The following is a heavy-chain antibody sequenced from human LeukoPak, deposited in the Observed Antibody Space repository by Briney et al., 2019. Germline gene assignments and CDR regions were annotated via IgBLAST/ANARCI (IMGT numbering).Heavy chain of an antibody. V-gene: IGHV4-59*01. CDR2: IYYSGST. CDR3: ARAVDSSAFSPFQY. CDR1: GGSISSYY. Sequence: SETLSLTCTVSGGSISSYYWSWIRQPPGKGLEWIGHIYYSGSTNYNPSLKSRVTISVDTSKNQFSLKLSSVTAADTAVYYCARAVDSSAFSPFQYWGQGTLVTVSS. D-gene: IGHD3-22*01. J-gene: IGHJ1*01.